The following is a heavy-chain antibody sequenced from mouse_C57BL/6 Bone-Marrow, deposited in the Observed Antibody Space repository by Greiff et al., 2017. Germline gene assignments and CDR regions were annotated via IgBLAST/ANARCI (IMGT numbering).Heavy chain of an antibody. Sequence: VQLQQPGAELVRPGSSVKLSCKASGYTFTSYWMHWVKQRPIQGLEWIGNIDPSDSETHYNQKFKDKATLTVDKSSSTAYMRLSSLTSEDSAVYYCARWGYHWYFDVWGTGTTVTVSS. CDR2: IDPSDSET. J-gene: IGHJ1*03. CDR1: GYTFTSYW. CDR3: ARWGYHWYFDV. V-gene: IGHV1-52*01. D-gene: IGHD2-2*01.